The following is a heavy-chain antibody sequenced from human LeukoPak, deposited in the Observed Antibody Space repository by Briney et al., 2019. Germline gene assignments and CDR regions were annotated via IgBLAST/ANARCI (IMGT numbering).Heavy chain of an antibody. Sequence: ASVKVSCKASGYTFTSYDINWVRQATGQGLEWMGWISAYNGNTNYAQKLQGRVTMTTDTSTSTAYMELRSLRSDDSAVYYCARRGSGSRNWFDPWGQGTLVTVSS. CDR3: ARRGSGSRNWFDP. V-gene: IGHV1-18*01. CDR1: GYTFTSYD. D-gene: IGHD1-26*01. J-gene: IGHJ5*02. CDR2: ISAYNGNT.